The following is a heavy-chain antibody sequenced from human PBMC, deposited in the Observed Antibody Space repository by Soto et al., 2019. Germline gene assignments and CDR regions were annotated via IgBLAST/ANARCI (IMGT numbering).Heavy chain of an antibody. CDR1: GFTFSTFG. CDR3: ATDKGGAVIGLNWFDP. CDR2: ISSSSTTI. Sequence: GGSLRLSCAASGFTFSTFGMNWVRQAPGKGLEWISYISSSSTTIFYGGSVEGRFTVSRDNAENSLYLQMNSLRDEDTAVYYCATDKGGAVIGLNWFDPWGHGTLVTVSS. J-gene: IGHJ5*02. D-gene: IGHD2-21*01. V-gene: IGHV3-48*02.